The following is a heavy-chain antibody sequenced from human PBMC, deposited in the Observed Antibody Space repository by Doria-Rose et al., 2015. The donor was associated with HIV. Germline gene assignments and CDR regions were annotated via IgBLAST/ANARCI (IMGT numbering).Heavy chain of an antibody. CDR1: GVSLSSPGMG. V-gene: IGHV2-26*01. CDR3: ARIKSSRWYHKYYFDF. Sequence: SGPVLVKPTETLTLTCTVSGVSLSSPGMGVSWIRQPPGKALEWLANIFPDDERFNKSSLKSRLTISRGTSKSQLVLTMTDMDPVDTATYYCARIKSSRWYHKYYFDFWGQGTLVIVSA. CDR2: IFPDDER. J-gene: IGHJ4*02. D-gene: IGHD6-13*01.